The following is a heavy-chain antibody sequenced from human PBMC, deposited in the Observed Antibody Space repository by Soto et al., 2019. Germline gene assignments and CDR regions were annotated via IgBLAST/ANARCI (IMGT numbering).Heavy chain of an antibody. CDR2: IIPIFGTA. CDR3: ASHYDSSGYYYRGLDY. CDR1: GGTFSSYA. J-gene: IGHJ4*02. D-gene: IGHD3-22*01. V-gene: IGHV1-69*13. Sequence: ASVKVSCKASGGTFSSYAISWVRQAPGQGLEWLGGIIPIFGTADYAQKFQGRFTITADESTSTAYMELSSLRSEDTAFYYCASHYDSSGYYYRGLDYWGQGTLVTVSS.